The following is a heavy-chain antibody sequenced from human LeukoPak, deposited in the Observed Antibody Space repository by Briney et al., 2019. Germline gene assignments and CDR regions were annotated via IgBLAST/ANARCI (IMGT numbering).Heavy chain of an antibody. CDR3: ASTSVATKNAFDI. CDR1: GYSISSGYY. J-gene: IGHJ3*02. CDR2: IYHSGST. Sequence: SETLSLTCAVSGYSISSGYYWGWIRQPPGKGLEWIGSIYHSGSTYYIESLKSRVTISVDTSKNQFSLKVNSVTAADTAVYYCASTSVATKNAFDIWGQGTMVTVSS. V-gene: IGHV4-38-2*01. D-gene: IGHD5-12*01.